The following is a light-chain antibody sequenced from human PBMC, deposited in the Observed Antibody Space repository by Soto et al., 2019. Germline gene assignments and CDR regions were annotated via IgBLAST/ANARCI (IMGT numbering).Light chain of an antibody. Sequence: EIVLMQSPGTLSLSPGERATLSCRASQTMTRAYLAWYQQKPGQAPRLLIYAASYRATGIPDKFSGSGSGTDFSLTISRLEPEDFAVYYCQQYGSSPRTFGQGTKLEIK. CDR3: QQYGSSPRT. CDR1: QTMTRAY. CDR2: AAS. V-gene: IGKV3-20*01. J-gene: IGKJ2*01.